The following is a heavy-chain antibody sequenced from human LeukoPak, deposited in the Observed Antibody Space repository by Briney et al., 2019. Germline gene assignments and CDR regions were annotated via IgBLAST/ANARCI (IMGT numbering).Heavy chain of an antibody. V-gene: IGHV3-64D*06. D-gene: IGHD6-13*01. CDR2: INSNGDAT. CDR3: VGFRATAGLY. J-gene: IGHJ4*02. CDR1: GFTFSTYA. Sequence: GGSLRLSCSASGFTFSTYAMHWVRQAPGKGLEYVSAINSNGDATYYADSVKGRSTISRDNSKSTLYFQMRSLRPEDTAVYYCVGFRATAGLYWGQGTLVTVSS.